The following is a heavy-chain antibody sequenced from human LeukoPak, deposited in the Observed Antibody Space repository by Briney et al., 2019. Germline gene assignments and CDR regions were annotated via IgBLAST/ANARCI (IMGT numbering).Heavy chain of an antibody. CDR2: IYYSGST. D-gene: IGHD1-1*01. CDR3: ARAYNTRYYYYYYMGV. J-gene: IGHJ6*03. V-gene: IGHV4-59*01. CDR1: GGSFSGYY. Sequence: PSETLSLTCAVYGGSFSGYYWSWIRQPPGKGLEWIGYIYYSGSTNYNPSLKSRVTISVDTSKNQFSLKLSSVTAADTAIYYCARAYNTRYYYYYYMGVWGKGTTVTISS.